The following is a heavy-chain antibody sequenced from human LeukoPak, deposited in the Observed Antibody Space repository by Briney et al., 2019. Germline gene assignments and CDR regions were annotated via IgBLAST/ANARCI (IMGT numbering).Heavy chain of an antibody. D-gene: IGHD6-13*01. V-gene: IGHV3-21*01. Sequence: PGGSLRLSCAASGFTFSSYSMNWVRQSPGKGLEWVSSITSSGGNIYYADSVKGRFTISRDNAKNSLFLQMNSLRAEDTAVYYCARGLAAAAYWGQGTLVTVSS. CDR2: ITSSGGNI. CDR1: GFTFSSYS. J-gene: IGHJ4*02. CDR3: ARGLAAAAY.